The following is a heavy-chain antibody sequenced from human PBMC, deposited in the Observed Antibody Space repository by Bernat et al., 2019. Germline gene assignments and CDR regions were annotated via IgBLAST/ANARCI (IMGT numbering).Heavy chain of an antibody. CDR2: IYWDDDK. D-gene: IGHD2-8*01. Sequence: QITLKESGPTLVKSTQTLTLTCTFSGFSLTTPGVGVGWIRQPPGKALEWLALIYWDDDKRHSSSLKTRLTITKDTSKNRVVLTMTNMDPVDTATYYCTHIGSGVSATANWFDPWGPGTLVTVSS. J-gene: IGHJ5*02. CDR3: THIGSGVSATANWFDP. CDR1: GFSLTTPGVG. V-gene: IGHV2-5*02.